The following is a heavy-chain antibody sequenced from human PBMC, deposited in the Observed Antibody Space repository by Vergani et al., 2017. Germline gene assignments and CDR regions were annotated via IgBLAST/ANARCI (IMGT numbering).Heavy chain of an antibody. CDR3: ARARCIETCYMSNWLDS. J-gene: IGHJ5*01. CDR2: ISWDGGST. V-gene: IGHV3-43*01. D-gene: IGHD3-9*01. CDR1: GFTFDDYT. Sequence: EVQLMESGGGLVQPGGSLRLSCAASGFTFDDYTMHWVRQAPGKGLEWVSLISWDGGSTYYADSVKGRFTISRDNSKNSLYLQMNSLRVEDTGVYYCARARCIETCYMSNWLDSWGQGTLVTVSS.